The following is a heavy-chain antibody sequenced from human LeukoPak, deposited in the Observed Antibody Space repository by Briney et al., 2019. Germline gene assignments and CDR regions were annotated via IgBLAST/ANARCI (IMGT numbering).Heavy chain of an antibody. CDR1: GFPFSDYD. Sequence: GGSLRLSCAASGFPFSDYDMSWIRQAPGKGLEWVSYISSSDSRIYYADSVKDRFTISRDNTKNSLYLQMHSLRAEDTAVYYCAKEIDSSSWSTGDYWGQGTLVTVSS. D-gene: IGHD6-13*01. V-gene: IGHV3-11*01. J-gene: IGHJ4*02. CDR3: AKEIDSSSWSTGDY. CDR2: ISSSDSRI.